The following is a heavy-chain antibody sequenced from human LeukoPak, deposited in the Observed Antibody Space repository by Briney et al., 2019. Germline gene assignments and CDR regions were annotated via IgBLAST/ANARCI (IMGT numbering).Heavy chain of an antibody. CDR1: GFTFSNAW. Sequence: PGGSLRLSCAASGFTFSNAWMSWVRQAPGKGLEWVSAISGSGGSTYYADSVKGRFTISRDNSKNTLYLQMNSLRAEDTAVYYCAKSAQKHLELPTVWFDPWGQGTLVTVSS. V-gene: IGHV3-23*01. J-gene: IGHJ5*02. D-gene: IGHD1-1*01. CDR3: AKSAQKHLELPTVWFDP. CDR2: ISGSGGST.